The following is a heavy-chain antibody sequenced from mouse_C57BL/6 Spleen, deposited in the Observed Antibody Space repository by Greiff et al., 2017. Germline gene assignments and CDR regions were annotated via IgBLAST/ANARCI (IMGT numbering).Heavy chain of an antibody. Sequence: EVQGVESGPELVKPGDSVKISCKASGYSFTGYFMNWVMQSHGKSLEWIGRINPYNGDTFYNQKFKGKATLTVDKSSSTAHMELRSLTSEDSAVYYCARGYGSSYEGDGWGQGTTLTVSS. CDR3: ARGYGSSYEGDG. V-gene: IGHV1-20*01. CDR2: INPYNGDT. D-gene: IGHD1-1*01. CDR1: GYSFTGYF. J-gene: IGHJ2*01.